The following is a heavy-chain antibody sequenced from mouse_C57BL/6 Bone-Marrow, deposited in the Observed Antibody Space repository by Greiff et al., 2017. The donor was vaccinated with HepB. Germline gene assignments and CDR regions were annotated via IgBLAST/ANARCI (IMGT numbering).Heavy chain of an antibody. CDR2: ISSGSSTI. CDR1: GFTFSDYG. V-gene: IGHV5-17*01. J-gene: IGHJ3*01. D-gene: IGHD2-5*01. Sequence: VQLKQSGGGLVKPGGSLKLSCAASGFTFSDYGMHWVRQAPEKGLEWVAYISSGSSTIYYADTVKGRFTISRDNAKNTLFLQMTSLRSEDTAMYYCARREAYYSNYGTIAYWGQGTLVTVSA. CDR3: ARREAYYSNYGTIAY.